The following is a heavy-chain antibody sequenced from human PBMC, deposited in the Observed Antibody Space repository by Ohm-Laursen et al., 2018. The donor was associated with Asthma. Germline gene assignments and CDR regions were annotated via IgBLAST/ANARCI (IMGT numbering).Heavy chain of an antibody. CDR3: ARAPYHYDILTGYYYDPPDY. D-gene: IGHD3-9*01. V-gene: IGHV1-46*01. J-gene: IGHJ4*02. CDR1: GYTFTSYY. Sequence: GSSVKVSCKASGYTFTSYYMHWVRQAPGQGLEWMGIINPSGGSTSYAQKFQGRVTMTRDTSTSTAYMELSSLRSEDTAVYYCARAPYHYDILTGYYYDPPDYWGQGTLVTVSS. CDR2: INPSGGST.